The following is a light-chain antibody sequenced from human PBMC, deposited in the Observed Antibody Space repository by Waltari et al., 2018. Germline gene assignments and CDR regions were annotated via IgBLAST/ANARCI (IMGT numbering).Light chain of an antibody. CDR2: KVT. V-gene: IGLV2-14*01. J-gene: IGLJ3*02. Sequence: QSALTQPASMSGSPGQSITISCTGTSSDVGGHNFVSWYQQHPGKVPKPLIYKVTDRPSGISNRFSGSKSGNTASLTISGLQPDDEADYYCTSCTDRRNVVFGGGTKLTVL. CDR1: SSDVGGHNF. CDR3: TSCTDRRNVV.